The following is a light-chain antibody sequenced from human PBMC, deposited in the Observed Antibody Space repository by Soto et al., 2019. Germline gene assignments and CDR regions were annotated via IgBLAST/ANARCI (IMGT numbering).Light chain of an antibody. V-gene: IGLV1-44*01. Sequence: QSVLTQSPSASGTPGQRVTIACSGSTSNIGSNNVNWYRHVQGTAPKLLIFRSDQRPSGVPDRFSGSRSGTSASLVINGLQSGDEAHYYCAAWDDSRYGVVFGGGTKLTVL. CDR1: TSNIGSNN. J-gene: IGLJ2*01. CDR3: AAWDDSRYGVV. CDR2: RSD.